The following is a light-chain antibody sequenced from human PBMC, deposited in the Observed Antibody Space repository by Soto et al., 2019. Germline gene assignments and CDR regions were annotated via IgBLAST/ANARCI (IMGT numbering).Light chain of an antibody. J-gene: IGKJ4*01. CDR3: QQSYSTPLT. CDR1: QIIGNY. Sequence: DLPMPQSPSSLSASVGDRVTITCRATQIIGNYLNWYQQRPGKAPNVLIYAASSLQSGVPSRFSGSGSGTDFTLTISSLQPEDFATYYCQQSYSTPLTFDGGTKVEIK. V-gene: IGKV1-39*01. CDR2: AAS.